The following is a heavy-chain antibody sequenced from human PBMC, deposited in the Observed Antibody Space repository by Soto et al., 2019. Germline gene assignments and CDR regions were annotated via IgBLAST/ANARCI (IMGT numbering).Heavy chain of an antibody. Sequence: EVQLVESGGDLVQPGGSLRLSCAASGFSFGSSWMTWVRQAPGKGLEGVANIKKDGSKINYLDSVRGRFTVSRDNAKNSLYLEMNSLRAEDTALYYCARDVSPGSSSLYLDAFAIWGQGTMVTVSS. D-gene: IGHD6-13*01. J-gene: IGHJ3*02. CDR2: IKKDGSKI. CDR3: ARDVSPGSSSLYLDAFAI. V-gene: IGHV3-7*05. CDR1: GFSFGSSW.